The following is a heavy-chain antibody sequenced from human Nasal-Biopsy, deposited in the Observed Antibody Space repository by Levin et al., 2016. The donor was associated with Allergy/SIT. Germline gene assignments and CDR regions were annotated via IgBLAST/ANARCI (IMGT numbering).Heavy chain of an antibody. V-gene: IGHV3-15*01. Sequence: GESLKISCAASGFTFSNVYMSWVRQAPGRGLEWVGRIKSKTEGETTDYAEPVKGRFTVSRDDSENTLYLQMNSLKTEDTGVYYCFTRIKNRGTYFGYWGQGTLVTVSS. CDR1: GFTFSNVY. CDR2: IKSKTEGETT. D-gene: IGHD1-26*01. CDR3: FTRIKNRGTYFGY. J-gene: IGHJ4*02.